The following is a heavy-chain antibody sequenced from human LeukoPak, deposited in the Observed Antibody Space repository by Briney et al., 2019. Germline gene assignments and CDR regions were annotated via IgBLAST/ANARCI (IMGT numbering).Heavy chain of an antibody. D-gene: IGHD3-16*02. CDR1: GFTFSSYW. CDR2: IYSGGST. CDR3: ASSQYDYVWGSYRPDY. J-gene: IGHJ4*02. Sequence: GGSLRLSCAGSGFTFSSYWMTWVRQAPGKGLEWVSVIYSGGSTYYADSVKGRFTISRDNSKNTLYLQMNSLRAEDTAVYYCASSQYDYVWGSYRPDYWGQGTLVTVSS. V-gene: IGHV3-66*01.